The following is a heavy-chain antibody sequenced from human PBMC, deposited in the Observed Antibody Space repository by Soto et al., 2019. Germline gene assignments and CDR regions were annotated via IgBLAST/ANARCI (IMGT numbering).Heavy chain of an antibody. CDR3: ARGVGYYYGSGSYSTFDY. CDR2: IIPIFGTA. Sequence: QVQLVQSGAEVKKPGSSVKVSCKASGGTFSSYAISWVXXXPGQGLEWMGGIIPIFGTANYAQKFQGRVTITADXSTSTAYXXXXXXXXXXTAVYYCARGVGYYYGSGSYSTFDYWGQGTLVTVSS. J-gene: IGHJ4*02. D-gene: IGHD3-10*01. V-gene: IGHV1-69*01. CDR1: GGTFSSYA.